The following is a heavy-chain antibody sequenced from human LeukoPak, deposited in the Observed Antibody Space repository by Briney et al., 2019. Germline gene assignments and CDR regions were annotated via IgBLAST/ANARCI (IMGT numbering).Heavy chain of an antibody. CDR1: GYTLTSYY. CDR3: ATRCTNGVCYKAYCMDV. D-gene: IGHD2-8*01. J-gene: IGHJ6*03. Sequence: GASVKVSCKASGYTLTSYYLHWVRQAPGQGLEWLGWINLNGGGTLSAQKFQGRVTMTRDASISTAYMELSGLRSDDTAVYYCATRCTNGVCYKAYCMDVWGKGTTVTVSS. V-gene: IGHV1-2*02. CDR2: INLNGGGT.